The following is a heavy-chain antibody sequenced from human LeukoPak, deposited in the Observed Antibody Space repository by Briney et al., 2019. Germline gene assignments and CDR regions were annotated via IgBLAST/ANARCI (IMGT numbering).Heavy chain of an antibody. D-gene: IGHD6-13*01. CDR1: GFIVSGDY. V-gene: IGHV3-53*01. CDR2: IYTGGST. Sequence: GGSLRLSCAASGFIVSGDYMSWVRQAPGKGLEWVSVIYTGGSTYYADSVKGRFTISRDSSKNTLYLQMNRLRAEDTAVYYCARAGSGYTSPSDYWGQGTLVTVSS. CDR3: ARAGSGYTSPSDY. J-gene: IGHJ4*02.